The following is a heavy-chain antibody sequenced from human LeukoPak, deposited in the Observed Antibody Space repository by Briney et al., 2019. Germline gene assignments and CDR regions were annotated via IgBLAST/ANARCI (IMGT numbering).Heavy chain of an antibody. V-gene: IGHV3-21*01. Sequence: GGSLRLSCAASGFTFSNYGMSWVRQAPGKGLEWVSSISSSSNYIYYADSVKGRFTISRDNAKNSLYLQMNSLRAEDTAVYYCARARVGYCSSTSCYVFDYWGQGTLVTVSS. CDR3: ARARVGYCSSTSCYVFDY. D-gene: IGHD2-2*01. CDR1: GFTFSNYG. CDR2: ISSSSNYI. J-gene: IGHJ4*02.